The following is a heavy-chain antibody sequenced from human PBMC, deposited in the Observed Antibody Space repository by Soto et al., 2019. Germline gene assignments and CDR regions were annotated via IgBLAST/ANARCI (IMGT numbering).Heavy chain of an antibody. CDR3: ARHSSSWDNWFDP. CDR1: GGSISSYY. D-gene: IGHD6-13*01. V-gene: IGHV4-59*08. CDR2: IYYSGST. Sequence: QVQLQESGPGLVKPSETLCLTCSVSGGSISSYYWSWIRQPPGKGLEWIGYIYYSGSTNYNPSLKSRVTISVDTSKNQFSLKLSSVTAADTAVYYCARHSSSWDNWFDPWGQVTLVTVSS. J-gene: IGHJ5*02.